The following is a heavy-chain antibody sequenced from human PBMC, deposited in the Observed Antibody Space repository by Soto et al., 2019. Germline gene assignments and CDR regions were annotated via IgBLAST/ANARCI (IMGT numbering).Heavy chain of an antibody. D-gene: IGHD3-10*01. CDR1: GGSISSYY. CDR2: FYYTGSA. Sequence: SETLSLTCTVSGGSISSYYWTWIRQPPGKGLEWIASFYYTGSADYNPSLKSRITGSVASSRTQFSLRLRSVTAADSAVYYCPRALLRGPREYYFGMDVWGQGATVTVSS. V-gene: IGHV4-59*01. CDR3: PRALLRGPREYYFGMDV. J-gene: IGHJ6*02.